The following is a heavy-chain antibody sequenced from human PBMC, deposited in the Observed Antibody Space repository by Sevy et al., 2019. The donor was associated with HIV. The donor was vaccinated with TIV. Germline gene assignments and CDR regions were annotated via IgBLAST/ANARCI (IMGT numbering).Heavy chain of an antibody. Sequence: ASVKVSCKASGYTFTGYYMHWVRQAPGQGLEWMGWINPNSGGTNYAQKFQGRVTMTRDTSISTAYMELSRLRSDDTAVYYCARGGSITIFGVVIPYFDYWGQGTLVTVSS. V-gene: IGHV1-2*02. CDR2: INPNSGGT. CDR1: GYTFTGYY. CDR3: ARGGSITIFGVVIPYFDY. D-gene: IGHD3-3*01. J-gene: IGHJ4*02.